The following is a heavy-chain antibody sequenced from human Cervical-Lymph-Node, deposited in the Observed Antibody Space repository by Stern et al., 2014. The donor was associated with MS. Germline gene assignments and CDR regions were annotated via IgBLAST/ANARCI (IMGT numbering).Heavy chain of an antibody. Sequence: QVQLVESGPGLAEPSETLYLTCLISGGSISTYYWNLVRQPSGKGLEWIGYINHSGNNNYNAHLKQRVPMSADTSKNQLSMRLGAITTADTAVYYCARDDGYSGYDSWGQGTLVTVSS. D-gene: IGHD5-12*01. CDR1: GGSISTYY. J-gene: IGHJ4*02. CDR3: ARDDGYSGYDS. V-gene: IGHV4-59*01. CDR2: INHSGNN.